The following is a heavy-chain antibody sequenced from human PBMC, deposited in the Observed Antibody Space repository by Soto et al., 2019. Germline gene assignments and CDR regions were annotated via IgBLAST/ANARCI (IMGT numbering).Heavy chain of an antibody. D-gene: IGHD3-22*01. V-gene: IGHV1-18*04. J-gene: IGHJ4*02. CDR3: ATEPIYYNDGSGYYPLGH. CDR1: GYTFTYRH. CDR2: ISAHNGDT. Sequence: QIHLVQSGAEVKKTGSSVKVSCKASGYTFTYRHLNWVRQAPGQALEWMGWISAHNGDTHYSKKFQGRVTLTTDTSTNTGYMELRSLTSDDTAVYLCATEPIYYNDGSGYYPLGHWGQGTLVTVSS.